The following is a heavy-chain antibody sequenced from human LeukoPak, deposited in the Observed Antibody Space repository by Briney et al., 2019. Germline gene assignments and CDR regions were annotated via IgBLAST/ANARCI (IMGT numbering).Heavy chain of an antibody. J-gene: IGHJ4*02. CDR3: ARDYSNWFDY. D-gene: IGHD1-1*01. Sequence: GGSLRLSCAASGFTFSSYGMHWVRQAPGKGLVWVSNINSDGSTTYYADSVKGRFTISRDNAKNTLYLQLNSLRPEDTAVYYCARDYSNWFDYWGQGTLVTVSS. V-gene: IGHV3-74*01. CDR2: INSDGSTT. CDR1: GFTFSSYG.